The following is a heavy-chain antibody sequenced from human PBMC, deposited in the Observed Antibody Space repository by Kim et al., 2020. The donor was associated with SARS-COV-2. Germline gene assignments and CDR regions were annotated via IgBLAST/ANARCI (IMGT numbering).Heavy chain of an antibody. Sequence: ADAEKGRFTISRDNTKNTLYLQMNSLRAEDTAVYYCAKAKPMATILNFDYWGQGTLVTVSS. CDR3: AKAKPMATILNFDY. D-gene: IGHD5-12*01. V-gene: IGHV3-23*01. J-gene: IGHJ4*02.